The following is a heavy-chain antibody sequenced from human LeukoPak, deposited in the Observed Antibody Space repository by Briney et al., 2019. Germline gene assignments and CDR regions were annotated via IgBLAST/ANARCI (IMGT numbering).Heavy chain of an antibody. J-gene: IGHJ3*02. D-gene: IGHD3-3*01. CDR2: IRSKAYGGAT. Sequence: GGSLRLSCTASGFTFGDYAMSWVRQAPGKGLEWVGFIRSKAYGGATEYAASVKGRFTISRDDSKSIAYLQMNSLKTEDTAVYYCTSSLAYDFWSGYWAFDIWGQGTMVTVSS. CDR3: TSSLAYDFWSGYWAFDI. CDR1: GFTFGDYA. V-gene: IGHV3-49*04.